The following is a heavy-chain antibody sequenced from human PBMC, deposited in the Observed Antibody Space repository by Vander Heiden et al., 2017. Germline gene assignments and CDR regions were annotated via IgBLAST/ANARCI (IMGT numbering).Heavy chain of an antibody. D-gene: IGHD3-22*01. Sequence: YWSWIRQPAGKGLEWIGRIYTSGTTNYNPSLKSRVTMSVDTSKNQFSLNLGSVTAADTAVYYCARGGGSGYYYGWGQGILVTVSS. J-gene: IGHJ4*02. V-gene: IGHV4-4*07. CDR2: IYTSGTT. CDR1: Y. CDR3: ARGGGSGYYYG.